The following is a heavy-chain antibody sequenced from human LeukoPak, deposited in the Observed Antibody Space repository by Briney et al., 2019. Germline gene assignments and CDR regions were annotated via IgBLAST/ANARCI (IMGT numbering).Heavy chain of an antibody. CDR3: AKMSGDCSSTICSSFDY. V-gene: IGHV3-23*01. CDR2: ITGSGGGT. D-gene: IGHD2-2*01. Sequence: PGGSLRLSCAASRFIFSNYAMSWVRQAPGKGLEWVSRITGSGGGTYYADSVKGRFTISRDNSKNTLDLQMNGLRAEDTAVYYCAKMSGDCSSTICSSFDYWGQGTLVTVSS. J-gene: IGHJ4*02. CDR1: RFIFSNYA.